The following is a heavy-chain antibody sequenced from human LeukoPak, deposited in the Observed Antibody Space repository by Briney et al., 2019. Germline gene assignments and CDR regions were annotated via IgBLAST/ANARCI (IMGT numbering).Heavy chain of an antibody. Sequence: GGSLRLSCAVSGFTFSTYSMNWVRQAPGKGLEWISFIRHDSSDIYYADSVKGRFTISRDNARDSLYLQMNSLRGDDTAVYYCAKDVGKWESLHFFDYWGQGTLVTVSS. J-gene: IGHJ4*02. D-gene: IGHD1-26*01. V-gene: IGHV3-48*01. CDR1: GFTFSTYS. CDR2: IRHDSSDI. CDR3: AKDVGKWESLHFFDY.